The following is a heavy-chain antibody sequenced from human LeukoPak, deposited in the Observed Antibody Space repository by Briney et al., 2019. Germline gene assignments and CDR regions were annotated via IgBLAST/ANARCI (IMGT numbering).Heavy chain of an antibody. CDR1: GFTFSNYW. Sequence: GGSLRLSCAASGFTFSNYWMHWVRQAPGKGLVWVSRINSDGINTSYADSVKGRFTISRDNAKNTLNLQMNSLRAEDTAVYYCARDRGSLWLFDYWGRGTLVTVSS. D-gene: IGHD2/OR15-2a*01. CDR3: ARDRGSLWLFDY. J-gene: IGHJ4*02. CDR2: INSDGINT. V-gene: IGHV3-74*01.